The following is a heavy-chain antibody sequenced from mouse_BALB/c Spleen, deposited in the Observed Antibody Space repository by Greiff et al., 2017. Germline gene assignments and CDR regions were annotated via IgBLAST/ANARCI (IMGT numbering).Heavy chain of an antibody. CDR1: GFDFSRYW. Sequence: EVNLVESGGGLVQPGGSLKLSCAASGFDFSRYWMSWVRQAPGKGLEWIGEINPDSSTINYTPSLKDKFIISRDNAKNTLYLQMSKVRSEDTALYYCARRGYGNRYYAMDYWGQGTSVTVSS. D-gene: IGHD2-10*02. CDR2: INPDSSTI. CDR3: ARRGYGNRYYAMDY. V-gene: IGHV4-1*02. J-gene: IGHJ4*01.